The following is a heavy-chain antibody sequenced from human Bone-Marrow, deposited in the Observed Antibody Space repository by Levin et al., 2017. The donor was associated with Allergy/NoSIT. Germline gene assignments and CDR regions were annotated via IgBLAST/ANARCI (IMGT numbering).Heavy chain of an antibody. CDR1: GFPVSSNY. D-gene: IGHD1-14*01. V-gene: IGHV3-53*01. Sequence: LSLTCAASGFPVSSNYMSWVRQAPGKGLEWVSVIYSGGSTYYADSVKGRFTISRDNSKNTLYLQMNSLRAEDTAVYYCAREHRDWYFDLWGRGTLVTVSS. CDR2: IYSGGST. CDR3: AREHRDWYFDL. J-gene: IGHJ2*01.